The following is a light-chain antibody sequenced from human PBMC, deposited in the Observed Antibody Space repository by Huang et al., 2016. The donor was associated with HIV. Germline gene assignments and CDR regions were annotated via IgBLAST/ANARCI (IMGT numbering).Light chain of an antibody. CDR1: QSLLYRSNNKNH. V-gene: IGKV4-1*01. CDR3: QQYYTVPWT. J-gene: IGKJ1*01. Sequence: DIVLTQSPHSLAVSLGERATINCKSSQSLLYRSNNKNHLVWYQQKPGQPPKLIMYWASTRESGVPDRFRASGSGTDFTLTISSLQAEDVAVYYCQQYYTVPWTFGQGTKVEI. CDR2: WAS.